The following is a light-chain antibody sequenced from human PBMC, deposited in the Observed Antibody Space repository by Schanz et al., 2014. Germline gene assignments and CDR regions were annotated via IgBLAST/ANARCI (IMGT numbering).Light chain of an antibody. V-gene: IGLV2-11*01. CDR2: EIT. Sequence: QSALTQPPSVSGSPGQSVTISCTGTSSDVGAYNYVSWYQQHPGKAPRLMTYEITKRPSGVPDRFSGSKSGNTASLAISGLQAEDEADYYCCSYAGTYSVVFGGGTKLTVL. CDR1: SSDVGAYNY. J-gene: IGLJ2*01. CDR3: CSYAGTYSVV.